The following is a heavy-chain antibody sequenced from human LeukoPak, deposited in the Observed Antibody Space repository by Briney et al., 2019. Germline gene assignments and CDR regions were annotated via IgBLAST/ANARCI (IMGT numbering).Heavy chain of an antibody. CDR1: GFTFSSYS. V-gene: IGHV3-48*04. J-gene: IGHJ4*02. D-gene: IGHD2-15*01. Sequence: QAGGSLRLSCAASGFTFSSYSMNWVRQAPGKGLEWVSYISSSSSTIYYADSVKGRFTISRDNAKNSLYLQMNSLRAEDTAIYYCAKYLCGGGNCYSGYYFDYWGQGTLVTVSS. CDR2: ISSSSSTI. CDR3: AKYLCGGGNCYSGYYFDY.